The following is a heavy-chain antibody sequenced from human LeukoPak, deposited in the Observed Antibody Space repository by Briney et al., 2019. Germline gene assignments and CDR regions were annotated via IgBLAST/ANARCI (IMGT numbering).Heavy chain of an antibody. CDR3: ASNYNWNYSGDWGNWFDP. D-gene: IGHD1-7*01. J-gene: IGHJ5*02. V-gene: IGHV4-38-2*01. CDR2: IYHSGST. Sequence: PSETLSLTCAVSGYSISSGYYWGWIRQPPGKGLEWIGSIYHSGSTYYNPSLKSRVTISIDTSKNQFSLKLSSVTAADTAVYYCASNYNWNYSGDWGNWFDPWGQGTLVTVSS. CDR1: GYSISSGYY.